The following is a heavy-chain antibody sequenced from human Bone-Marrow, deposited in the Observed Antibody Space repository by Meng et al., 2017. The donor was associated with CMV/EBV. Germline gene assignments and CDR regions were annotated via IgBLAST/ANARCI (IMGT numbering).Heavy chain of an antibody. CDR3: AKESDDDSGFVFDS. D-gene: IGHD3-22*01. Sequence: GESLKISCAASGFTFRNYGMHWVRQAPGKGLEWVAVIFYDGNNEDYADSVQGRFTISRDNSRNTLNLQMDSLRAEDTAVYYCAKESDDDSGFVFDSCGRGTLVTVSS. CDR1: GFTFRNYG. CDR2: IFYDGNNE. V-gene: IGHV3-33*03. J-gene: IGHJ4*02.